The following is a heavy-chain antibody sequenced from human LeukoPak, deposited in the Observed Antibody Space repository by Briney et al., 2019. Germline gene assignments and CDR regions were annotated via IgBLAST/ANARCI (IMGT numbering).Heavy chain of an antibody. CDR2: IYYSGST. CDR1: GGSISSSSYY. V-gene: IGHV4-39*07. D-gene: IGHD3-22*01. J-gene: IGHJ5*02. Sequence: SETLSLTCTVSGGSISSSSYYWGWIRQPPGKGLEWIGSIYYSGSTYYNPSLKSRVTISVDTSKNQFSLKLSSVTAADTAVYYCAREHYYDSSGYSPWFDPWGQGILVTVSS. CDR3: AREHYYDSSGYSPWFDP.